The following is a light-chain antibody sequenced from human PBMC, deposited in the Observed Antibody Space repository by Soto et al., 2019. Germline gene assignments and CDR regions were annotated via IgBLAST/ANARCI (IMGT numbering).Light chain of an antibody. Sequence: DIVMTQSPDSLAVSLGERATINCKSSQSVLYSTNNKNYLAWYQLKPGQPPKLLIYWASTREYGVPDRFSGSGSGTNFTLTISSLQAEDVAVYYCQQYYVTPPTFVQGTKVEIK. CDR1: QSVLYSTNNKNY. CDR3: QQYYVTPPT. V-gene: IGKV4-1*01. CDR2: WAS. J-gene: IGKJ1*01.